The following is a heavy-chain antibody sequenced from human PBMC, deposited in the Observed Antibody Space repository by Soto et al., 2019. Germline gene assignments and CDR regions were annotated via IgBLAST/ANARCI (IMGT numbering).Heavy chain of an antibody. V-gene: IGHV1-69*02. CDR2: IIPILGIA. J-gene: IGHJ4*02. CDR1: GGTFSSYT. Sequence: SVKVSCKASGGTFSSYTISWVRQAPGQGLEWMGRIIPILGIANYAQKFQGRVTITADKSTSTAYMELSSLRSEDTAVYYCAAATLLGYCSGGSCYLGFDYWGQGTLVTVSS. CDR3: AAATLLGYCSGGSCYLGFDY. D-gene: IGHD2-15*01.